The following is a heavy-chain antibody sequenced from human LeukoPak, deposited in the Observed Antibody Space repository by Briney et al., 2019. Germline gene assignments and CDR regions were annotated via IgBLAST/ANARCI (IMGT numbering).Heavy chain of an antibody. Sequence: PGGSLRLSYAASGFTFSSHTMHWVRQAPGKGLEWVAVIEPDGRNKFHADSVKGRFIISRDNSKNTLYLQLDSLRTEDTAVYYCVRQSTGLDYWGQGTLVTVSS. D-gene: IGHD5/OR15-5a*01. V-gene: IGHV3-30-3*01. CDR2: IEPDGRNK. CDR3: VRQSTGLDY. CDR1: GFTFSSHT. J-gene: IGHJ4*02.